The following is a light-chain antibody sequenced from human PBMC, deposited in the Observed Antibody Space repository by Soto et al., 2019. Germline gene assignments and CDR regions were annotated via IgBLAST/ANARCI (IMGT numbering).Light chain of an antibody. CDR3: QQYGSSPQYT. CDR2: GAS. J-gene: IGKJ2*01. CDR1: QSVSSSS. Sequence: EIVLTQSPGTPSLSPGERATLSCRASQSVSSSSLAWYQQKPGQAPRLLIYGASSRATGIPDRFSGSGSGTDFTLTISRLEPEDFAVFYCQQYGSSPQYTFGQGTKLEIK. V-gene: IGKV3-20*01.